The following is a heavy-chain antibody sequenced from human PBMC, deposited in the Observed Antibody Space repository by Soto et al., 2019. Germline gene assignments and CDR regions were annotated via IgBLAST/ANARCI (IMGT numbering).Heavy chain of an antibody. V-gene: IGHV4-34*01. J-gene: IGHJ5*02. CDR3: ARDRSPYSSSWYWFDP. CDR2: INHSGST. Sequence: PSETLSLTCAVYGGSFSGYYWSWIRQPPGRGLEWIGEINHSGSTNYNPSLKSRVTISVDTSKNQFSLKLSSVTAADTAVYYCARDRSPYSSSWYWFDPWGQGTLVTVSS. D-gene: IGHD6-13*01. CDR1: GGSFSGYY.